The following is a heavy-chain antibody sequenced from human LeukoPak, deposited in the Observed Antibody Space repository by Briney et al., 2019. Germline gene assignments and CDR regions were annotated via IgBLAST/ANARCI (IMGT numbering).Heavy chain of an antibody. D-gene: IGHD5-24*01. CDR1: GYTFTSYD. CDR2: MNPNSGNT. CDR3: ARARDGCETYYYYYMDV. J-gene: IGHJ6*03. V-gene: IGHV1-8*01. Sequence: ASVKVSCKASGYTFTSYDINWVRQATGQGLEWMGWMNPNSGNTGYAQKFQGRVTMTRNTSISTAYMELSSLRSEDTAVYYCARARDGCETYYYYYMDVWGKGTTVTVSS.